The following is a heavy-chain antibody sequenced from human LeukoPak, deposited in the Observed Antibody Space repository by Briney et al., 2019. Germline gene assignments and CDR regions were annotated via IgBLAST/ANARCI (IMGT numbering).Heavy chain of an antibody. V-gene: IGHV3-30-3*01. CDR2: ISYDGSNK. D-gene: IGHD3-22*01. Sequence: GGSLRLSCAASGFTFSSYAMHWVRQAPGKGLEWVAVISYDGSNKYYADSVEGRFTISRDNSKNTLYLQMNSLRAEDTAVYYCARDGGAMIVVVMFDYWGQGTLVTVSS. CDR1: GFTFSSYA. CDR3: ARDGGAMIVVVMFDY. J-gene: IGHJ4*02.